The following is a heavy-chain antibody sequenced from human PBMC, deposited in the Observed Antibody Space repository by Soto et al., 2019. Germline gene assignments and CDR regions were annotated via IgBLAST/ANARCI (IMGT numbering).Heavy chain of an antibody. D-gene: IGHD3-16*01. CDR3: AKGFVSFGYFDY. Sequence: LRLSCAASGFTFSSFAMSWVRQAPGKGLEWVSAIGDNNDITSYADSVKGRLTISRDNSKNTLYLHMNSLGAEDTAVYYCAKGFVSFGYFDYWGQGTPVTVSS. V-gene: IGHV3-23*01. CDR2: IGDNNDIT. CDR1: GFTFSSFA. J-gene: IGHJ4*02.